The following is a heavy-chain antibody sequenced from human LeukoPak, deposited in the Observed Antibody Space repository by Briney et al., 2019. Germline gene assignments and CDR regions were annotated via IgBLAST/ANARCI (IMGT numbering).Heavy chain of an antibody. J-gene: IGHJ4*02. V-gene: IGHV3-21*01. D-gene: IGHD1-20*01. CDR3: ARTKGDGRYKWNYFDY. Sequence: ADSVKGRFTISRDDAKNSLYLQVNSLRAEDTAVYYCARTKGDGRYKWNYFDYWGQGTLVTVSS.